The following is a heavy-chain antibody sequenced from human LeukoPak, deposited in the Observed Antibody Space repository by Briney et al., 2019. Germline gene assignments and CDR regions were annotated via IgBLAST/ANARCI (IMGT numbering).Heavy chain of an antibody. CDR2: ITGSGGNT. J-gene: IGHJ4*02. CDR1: GFTVSSNY. D-gene: IGHD1-26*01. V-gene: IGHV3-53*01. Sequence: GGSLRLSCAASGFTVSSNYMSWVRQAPGKGLEWVSGITGSGGNTYLAESVKGRFTISRDNSKNTLYLQMNNLRAEDTAVYYCATRPPSETYFCVFDYWGQGTLVTVSS. CDR3: ATRPPSETYFCVFDY.